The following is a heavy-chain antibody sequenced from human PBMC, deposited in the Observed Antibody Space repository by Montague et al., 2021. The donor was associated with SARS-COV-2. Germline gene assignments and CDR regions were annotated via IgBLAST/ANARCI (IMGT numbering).Heavy chain of an antibody. V-gene: IGHV3-23*01. CDR2: ITPGGDIP. Sequence: SLRLSCAASGFSFSAYAMSWVRQAPGKGLKWVPAITPGGDIPYYADSVRGRFTISRDNARNTVYLQMDSLRVEDTAVYYCVKDTYGSFDPWGLGTLVTVSS. J-gene: IGHJ5*02. CDR3: VKDTYGSFDP. D-gene: IGHD5-24*01. CDR1: GFSFSAYA.